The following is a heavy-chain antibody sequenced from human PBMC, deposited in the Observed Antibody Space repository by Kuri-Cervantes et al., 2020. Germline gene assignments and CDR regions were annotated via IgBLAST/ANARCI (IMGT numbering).Heavy chain of an antibody. CDR3: ARWQSYTLTGYYMRYYYYGMDV. D-gene: IGHD3-9*01. CDR1: GYTFTSYD. CDR2: MNPNSGNT. Sequence: ASVKVSCKASGYTFTSYDINWVRQATGQGLEWMGWMNPNSGNTGYAQKFQGRVTMTRNTSISTAYMELSSLRSEDTAVYYCARWQSYTLTGYYMRYYYYGMDVWGQGTTVTVSS. J-gene: IGHJ6*02. V-gene: IGHV1-8*01.